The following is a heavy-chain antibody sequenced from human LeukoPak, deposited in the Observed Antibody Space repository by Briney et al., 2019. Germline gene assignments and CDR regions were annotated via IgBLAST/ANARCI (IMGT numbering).Heavy chain of an antibody. V-gene: IGHV3-21*01. CDR1: AFSLSAYN. CDR2: ISSSSSYI. D-gene: IGHD3-22*01. Sequence: GGSLRLSCAASAFSLSAYNMNWVRQAPGKGLEWVSSISSSSSYIYYADSVKGRFTISRDNAKNSLYLQMNSLRAEDTAVYYCARPNYYYDSSGYSFDYWGQGTLVTVSS. CDR3: ARPNYYYDSSGYSFDY. J-gene: IGHJ4*02.